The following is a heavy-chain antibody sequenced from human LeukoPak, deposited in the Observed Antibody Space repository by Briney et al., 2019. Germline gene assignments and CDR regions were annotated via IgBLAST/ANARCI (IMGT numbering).Heavy chain of an antibody. Sequence: PSETLSLTCTVSGGSISSSSYYWGWIRQPPGKGLEWIGSIYYSGNTFYNPSLKSRVTISVDTSKNQFSLKLSSVTAADTAVYYCARGLLRWYRRSAFDIWGQGTMVTVSS. V-gene: IGHV4-39*07. CDR3: ARGLLRWYRRSAFDI. D-gene: IGHD4-23*01. CDR2: IYYSGNT. J-gene: IGHJ3*02. CDR1: GGSISSSSYY.